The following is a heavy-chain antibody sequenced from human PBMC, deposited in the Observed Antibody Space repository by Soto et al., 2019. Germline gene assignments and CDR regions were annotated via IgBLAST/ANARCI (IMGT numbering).Heavy chain of an antibody. J-gene: IGHJ5*02. CDR1: GFTFRSYA. V-gene: IGHV3-23*01. CDR3: AKGAAGGTLGADDLFDP. CDR2: ISGSGDSP. Sequence: VQLLESGGNLIQPGGSLRLSCAASGFTFRSYAIYWVRQAPGKGLEWVSGISGSGDSPFYAESVKGRFTIFRDNSKNTLYLQMNNLRGDDSAVYYCAKGAAGGTLGADDLFDPWGQGTLVTVSS. D-gene: IGHD6-13*01.